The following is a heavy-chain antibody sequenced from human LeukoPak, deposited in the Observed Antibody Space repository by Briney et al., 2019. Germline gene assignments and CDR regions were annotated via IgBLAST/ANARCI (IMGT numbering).Heavy chain of an antibody. V-gene: IGHV3-11*04. CDR1: RFTFSDYY. Sequence: GGSLRLSCAASRFTFSDYYMTWIRQAPGKGLEWVSYISGSGTILYYADSVKGRFTISRDNAKNSLYLQMNSLRAEDTAVYYCARDHSSSSGLGYWGQGTLVTVSS. CDR3: ARDHSSSSGLGY. D-gene: IGHD6-6*01. CDR2: ISGSGTIL. J-gene: IGHJ4*02.